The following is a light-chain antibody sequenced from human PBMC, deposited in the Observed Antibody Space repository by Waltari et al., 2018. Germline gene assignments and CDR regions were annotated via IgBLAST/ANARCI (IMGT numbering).Light chain of an antibody. Sequence: DIVMNQSPDSLAVSLGERATINCKSSQSVLYSSHNKNHLAWYQQKPGQPPKLLIYWASTRKSGVPDRFSGSWSGTDFTLTISSLQAEDVAAYYCQQYYSIPQTFGQGTKVEIK. J-gene: IGKJ1*01. CDR3: QQYYSIPQT. V-gene: IGKV4-1*01. CDR2: WAS. CDR1: QSVLYSSHNKNH.